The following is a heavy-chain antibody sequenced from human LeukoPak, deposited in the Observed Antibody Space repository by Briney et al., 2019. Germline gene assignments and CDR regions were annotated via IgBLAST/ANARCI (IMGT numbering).Heavy chain of an antibody. CDR1: GGSISSGGYY. Sequence: SETLSLTCTVSGGSISSGGYYWSWIRQHPGKGLEWIGYIYYSGSTNYNPSLKSRVTISVDTSKNQFSLKLSSVTAADTAVYYCARVGGWFIAARDEYYFDYWGQGALVTVSS. CDR3: ARVGGWFIAARDEYYFDY. V-gene: IGHV4-61*08. CDR2: IYYSGST. D-gene: IGHD6-6*01. J-gene: IGHJ4*02.